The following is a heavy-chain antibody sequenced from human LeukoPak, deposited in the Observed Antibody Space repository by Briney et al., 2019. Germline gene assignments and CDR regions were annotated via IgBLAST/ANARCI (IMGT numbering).Heavy chain of an antibody. D-gene: IGHD4-17*01. CDR3: ARDVTTGP. V-gene: IGHV4-59*01. CDR1: GGSISSNY. CDR2: IYYSGST. J-gene: IGHJ5*02. Sequence: PSETLSLTCPVSGGSISSNYRSWIRQPPGKGLEWIGYIYYSGSTNHNPSLKSRVTISVDTSKNQFSLKLSSVTAADTAVYYCARDVTTGPWGQGTLVTVSS.